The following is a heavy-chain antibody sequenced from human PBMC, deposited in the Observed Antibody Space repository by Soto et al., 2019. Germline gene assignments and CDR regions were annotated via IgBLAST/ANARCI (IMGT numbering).Heavy chain of an antibody. CDR2: ISSSSSYI. V-gene: IGHV3-21*01. Sequence: GGSLRLSCAASGFTFSSYSMNWVRQAPGKGLEWVSSISSSSSYIYYADSVKGRFTISRDNAKNSLYLQMNSLRAEDTAVYYCARDSGYGICYFDYWGQGTLVTVSS. D-gene: IGHD3-3*02. J-gene: IGHJ4*02. CDR1: GFTFSSYS. CDR3: ARDSGYGICYFDY.